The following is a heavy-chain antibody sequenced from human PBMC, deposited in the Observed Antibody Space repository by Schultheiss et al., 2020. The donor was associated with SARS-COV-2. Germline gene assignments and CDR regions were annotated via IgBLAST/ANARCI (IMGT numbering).Heavy chain of an antibody. CDR3: ARQGGSFSGRLDY. Sequence: GGSLRLSCKGSGYSFTNYWIGWVRQKPGKGLEWMGLIDPDDSDIRYSPSFQGQVTISADKSISTAYLQWSSLKASDTAMYYCARQGGSFSGRLDYWGQGTLVTVSS. V-gene: IGHV5-51*01. D-gene: IGHD2-15*01. CDR2: IDPDDSDI. CDR1: GYSFTNYW. J-gene: IGHJ4*02.